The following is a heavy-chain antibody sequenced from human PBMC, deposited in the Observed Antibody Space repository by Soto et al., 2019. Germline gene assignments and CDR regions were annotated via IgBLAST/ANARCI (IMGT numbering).Heavy chain of an antibody. CDR2: IIPIFGTA. J-gene: IGHJ3*02. CDR3: ASEGYSSSSQAFDI. Sequence: QVQLVQSGAEVRKPGSSVKVSCKASGGTFSSYAISWVRQAPGQGLEWMGGIIPIFGTANYAQQFQGRVTITADEFTSTAYMELSSLRSEDTAVYYCASEGYSSSSQAFDIWGQGTMVTVSS. CDR1: GGTFSSYA. V-gene: IGHV1-69*01. D-gene: IGHD6-6*01.